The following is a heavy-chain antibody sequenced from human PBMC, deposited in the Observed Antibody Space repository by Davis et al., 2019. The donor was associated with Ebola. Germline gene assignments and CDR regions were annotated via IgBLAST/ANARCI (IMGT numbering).Heavy chain of an antibody. CDR3: ARFPDY. J-gene: IGHJ4*02. V-gene: IGHV2-5*02. Sequence: SGPTLVKPTETLTLTCTVSGFSLSNARVGVGWIRQPPGKALEWLALIYWDDDKRYSPSLKSRLSITKDTSKNQVVLTMTNMDPVDTATYYCARFPDYWGQGTLVTVSS. CDR2: IYWDDDK. CDR1: GFSLSNARVG.